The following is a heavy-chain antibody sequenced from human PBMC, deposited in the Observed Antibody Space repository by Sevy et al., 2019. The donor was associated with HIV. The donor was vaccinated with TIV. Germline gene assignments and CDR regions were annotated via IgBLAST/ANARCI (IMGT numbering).Heavy chain of an antibody. J-gene: IGHJ5*02. CDR3: AGDEAAAGIDWFDP. D-gene: IGHD6-13*01. V-gene: IGHV3-7*01. CDR2: IKQDGSEK. Sequence: GGSLRLSCAASGFTFSSYWMSWVRQAPGKGLEWVANIKQDGSEKYYVDSVKGRFTISRDNAKNSLYLQMNSLRAEDTAVYYCAGDEAAAGIDWFDPWGQGTLVTVSS. CDR1: GFTFSSYW.